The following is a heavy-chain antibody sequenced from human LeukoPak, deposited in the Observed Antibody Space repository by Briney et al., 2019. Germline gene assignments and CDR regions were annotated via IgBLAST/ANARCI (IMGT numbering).Heavy chain of an antibody. Sequence: GGSLRLSCAASGFTFSSYWMSWVRQAPGKGVEGVANIKQDGSEKYYVDSVKGRFTISRDNAKNSLYLQMNSLRAEDTAVYYCARANDYYDSSGYYFKYYFDYWGQGTLVTVSS. J-gene: IGHJ4*02. CDR3: ARANDYYDSSGYYFKYYFDY. CDR1: GFTFSSYW. V-gene: IGHV3-7*01. CDR2: IKQDGSEK. D-gene: IGHD3-22*01.